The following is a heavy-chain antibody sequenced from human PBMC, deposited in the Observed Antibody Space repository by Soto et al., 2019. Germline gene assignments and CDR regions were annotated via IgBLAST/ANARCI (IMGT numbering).Heavy chain of an antibody. CDR2: LTDSGGST. Sequence: EVQLLESGGGLAQPGGSLRLSCAASGFTFTSYAMSWVRQAPGKGLEWVSTLTDSGGSTYYADSVEGRLTNSRDNSQNTLYLQMNSLGAEDTAVYYCAEFSIIFDWLTSFDYWGQGTLVTVSS. V-gene: IGHV3-23*01. J-gene: IGHJ4*02. CDR3: AEFSIIFDWLTSFDY. CDR1: GFTFTSYA. D-gene: IGHD3-9*01.